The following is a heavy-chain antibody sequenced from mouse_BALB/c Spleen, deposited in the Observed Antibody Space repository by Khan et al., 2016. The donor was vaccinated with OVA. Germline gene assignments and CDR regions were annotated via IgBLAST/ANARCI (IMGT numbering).Heavy chain of an antibody. CDR2: IWGDGST. CDR1: GFSLTGYG. Sequence: VKLLESGPGLVAPSQSLSITCTVSGFSLTGYGVNWVRQPPGKGLEWLGMIWGDGSTDYNSALKSRLNLSKDNSKSQVFLKMNSLQTDDTASYYCARAYYGNYREAMDYWGHGTSVTVSS. CDR3: ARAYYGNYREAMDY. J-gene: IGHJ4*01. V-gene: IGHV2-6-7*01. D-gene: IGHD2-10*01.